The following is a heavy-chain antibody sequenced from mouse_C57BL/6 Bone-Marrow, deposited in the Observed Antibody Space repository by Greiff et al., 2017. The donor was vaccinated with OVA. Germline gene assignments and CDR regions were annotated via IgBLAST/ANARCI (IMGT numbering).Heavy chain of an antibody. CDR3: ARRTVPYYYAMDY. D-gene: IGHD1-1*01. CDR2: IDPSDSYT. J-gene: IGHJ4*01. Sequence: QVQLQQPGAELVKPGASVKLSCKASGYTFTSYWMQWVKQRPGQGLEWIGEIDPSDSYTNFNQKLKGKATLTVDTSSSTAYMQLSSLTSEDSAVYYCARRTVPYYYAMDYWGQGTSVTVSS. CDR1: GYTFTSYW. V-gene: IGHV1-50*01.